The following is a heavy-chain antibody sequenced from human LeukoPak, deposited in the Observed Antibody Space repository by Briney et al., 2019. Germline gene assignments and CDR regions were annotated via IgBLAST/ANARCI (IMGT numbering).Heavy chain of an antibody. Sequence: PGGSLRLSCAASGFTFSSYAMSWVRQAPGKGLEWVSAISGSGGSTYYADSVKGRFTISRDNSKNTLYLQMNSLRAEDTAVYYCATLMPGIAVAGYYFDYWGQGTLVTVSS. CDR1: GFTFSSYA. J-gene: IGHJ4*02. D-gene: IGHD6-19*01. CDR2: ISGSGGST. V-gene: IGHV3-23*01. CDR3: ATLMPGIAVAGYYFDY.